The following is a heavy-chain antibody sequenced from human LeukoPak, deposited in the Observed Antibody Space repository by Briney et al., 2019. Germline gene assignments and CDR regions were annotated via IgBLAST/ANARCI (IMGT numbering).Heavy chain of an antibody. V-gene: IGHV4-61*02. CDR1: GGSISSGSYY. CDR2: IYTSGST. CDR3: ARTGSGSYLNNWFDP. Sequence: SETLSLTCTVSGGSISSGSYYWSWNRQPAGKGLEWIGRIYTSGSTNYNPSLKSRVTISVDTSKNQFSLKLSSVTAADTAVYYCARTGSGSYLNNWFDPWGQGTLVTVSS. D-gene: IGHD1-26*01. J-gene: IGHJ5*02.